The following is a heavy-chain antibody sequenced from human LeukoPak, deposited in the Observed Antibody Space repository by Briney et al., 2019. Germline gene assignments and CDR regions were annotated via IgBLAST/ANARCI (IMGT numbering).Heavy chain of an antibody. CDR1: GFTFSSFG. D-gene: IGHD6-13*01. J-gene: IGHJ4*02. Sequence: GGSLRLSCAASGFTFSSFGMHWVRQSPGKGLEWVAVICYDGSTKVYAGYVKGRFTISRDNSRNTLYLQVNSLRAEDTAVDYCARDRYSSMWSVFEYWGQGALVAVSS. V-gene: IGHV3-33*01. CDR3: ARDRYSSMWSVFEY. CDR2: ICYDGSTK.